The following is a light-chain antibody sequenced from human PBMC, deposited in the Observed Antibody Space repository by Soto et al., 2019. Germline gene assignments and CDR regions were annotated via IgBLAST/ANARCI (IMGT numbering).Light chain of an antibody. V-gene: IGLV1-40*01. Sequence: QSVLTQPPSVSGAPGQRVTISCTGSSSNIGAVYDVHWYQQLPGTAPKLLIHGNSNRPSGVPDRFSGSKSGTSASLAITGLQAEDEAEYYCQSYDSSLSGWDVVFGGGTKLTVL. CDR1: SSNIGAVYD. J-gene: IGLJ2*01. CDR3: QSYDSSLSGWDVV. CDR2: GNS.